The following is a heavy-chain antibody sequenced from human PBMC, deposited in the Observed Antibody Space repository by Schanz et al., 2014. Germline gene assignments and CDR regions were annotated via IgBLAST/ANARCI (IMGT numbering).Heavy chain of an antibody. D-gene: IGHD2-2*02. CDR2: IFFSGST. V-gene: IGHV4-59*02. CDR3: ARDWVVPAAIGEGNWNYDN. Sequence: QVQLQESGPGLVKPSETLSLTCTVSGGSVSTYKWGWIRQPPGKGLEWIGYIFFSGSTTYNPSFNSRVTISVDMSKTQFALKLSSVTAADTAVYYCARDWVVPAAIGEGNWNYDNWGQGTLVTVSS. J-gene: IGHJ4*02. CDR1: GGSVSTYK.